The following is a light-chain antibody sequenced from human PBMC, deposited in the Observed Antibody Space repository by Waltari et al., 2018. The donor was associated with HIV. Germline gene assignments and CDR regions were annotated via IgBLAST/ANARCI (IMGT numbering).Light chain of an antibody. CDR3: SSYTSSNTLV. Sequence: QSALTQPASVSGSPGQSITISCTGTSSDVGGYNYVSWYQQHPGKAPTLIIYEVSYRPSVVSDRFSCSQSGNTASLTISGLQAEDEADYYCSSYTSSNTLVFGGGTKLTVL. CDR2: EVS. J-gene: IGLJ2*01. V-gene: IGLV2-14*01. CDR1: SSDVGGYNY.